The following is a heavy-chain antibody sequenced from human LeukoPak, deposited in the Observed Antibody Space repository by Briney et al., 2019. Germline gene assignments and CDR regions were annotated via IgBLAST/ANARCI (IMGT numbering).Heavy chain of an antibody. Sequence: KVSCKASGYTFTSYWIAWVRQMPGKGLEWMAIIYPGDSDTRYSPSIQGQVTVSADKSINTAYLQWSSLKASDTAMYYCARRRSGGYWDYWGQGTLVTVSS. CDR1: GYTFTSYW. J-gene: IGHJ4*02. CDR2: IYPGDSDT. V-gene: IGHV5-51*01. D-gene: IGHD2-21*01. CDR3: ARRRSGGYWDY.